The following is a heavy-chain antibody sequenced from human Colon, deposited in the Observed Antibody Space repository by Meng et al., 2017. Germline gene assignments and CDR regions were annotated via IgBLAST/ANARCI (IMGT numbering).Heavy chain of an antibody. CDR1: GDSISSDIW. Sequence: QVQLQESGPGLVKPSGTLSLTCTVSGDSISSDIWWSWVRQPPGKGLEWIGEVYHRGDTNYNPSLKRRVVISVDRSKNQFSLNLSSVTAADTAVYYCGRDQGRQLINHWGQGTLVTVSS. J-gene: IGHJ4*02. CDR3: GRDQGRQLINH. CDR2: VYHRGDT. V-gene: IGHV4-4*02. D-gene: IGHD1-1*01.